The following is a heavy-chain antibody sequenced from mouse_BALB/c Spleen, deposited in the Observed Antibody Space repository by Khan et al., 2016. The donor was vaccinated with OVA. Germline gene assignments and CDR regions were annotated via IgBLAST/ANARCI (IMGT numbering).Heavy chain of an antibody. J-gene: IGHJ3*01. CDR1: GYTFTSYV. CDR2: IYPFNDDT. V-gene: IGHV1S136*01. D-gene: IGHD1-1*01. CDR3: APVGNYYVSFAY. Sequence: VQLQQSGPELVKPGASVKMSCKASGYTFTSYVMHWVKQKPGLGLEWIGYIYPFNDDTKYNEKFKGKAPLTSDKSSSTAYMELSSLPSEDSAVYYCAPVGNYYVSFAYWGQGTLVTVSA.